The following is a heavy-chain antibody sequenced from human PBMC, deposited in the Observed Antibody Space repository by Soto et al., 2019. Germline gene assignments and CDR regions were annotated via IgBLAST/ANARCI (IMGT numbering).Heavy chain of an antibody. Sequence: EVQLVESGGGLVQPGGSLRLSCEASGFALSTYWMSWVRQAPGKGLEWVANIKQDGSVKHYVDSVRGRFTISRDNAKNSLFLQMNSLSAEDTAVYYCAINPKDYTNYFFYYYGMDVWGQGTTVTVSS. CDR3: AINPKDYTNYFFYYYGMDV. J-gene: IGHJ6*02. CDR2: IKQDGSVK. CDR1: GFALSTYW. D-gene: IGHD4-4*01. V-gene: IGHV3-7*03.